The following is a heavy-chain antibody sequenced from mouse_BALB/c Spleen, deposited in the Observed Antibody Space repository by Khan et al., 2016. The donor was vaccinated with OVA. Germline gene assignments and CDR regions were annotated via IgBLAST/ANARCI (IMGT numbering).Heavy chain of an antibody. CDR3: ARSTYRYAFVY. V-gene: IGHV3-8*02. CDR1: GDSITSGY. CDR2: MIYTGYT. D-gene: IGHD2-14*01. J-gene: IGHJ3*01. Sequence: EVKLEESGPSLVKPSQTLSLTCSVTGDSITSGYWSWIRKFPGNKLEYMGYMIYTGYTYYNPSLKSRISITRHTSKNQYYLQLNSVTTEDTATYYCARSTYRYAFVYWGQGTLVTVSA.